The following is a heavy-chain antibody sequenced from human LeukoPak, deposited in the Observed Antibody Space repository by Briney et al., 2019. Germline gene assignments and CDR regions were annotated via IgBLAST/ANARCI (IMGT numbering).Heavy chain of an antibody. Sequence: GASVTDSCKASGYTFSSYGISWVRQAPGQGLEWMGWISAYNGNTNFAQKFQGRVTMTTDTSTSTAYMELRSLTSDDTAVYYCAKDHQYDFDYWGQGTLV. CDR1: GYTFSSYG. CDR3: AKDHQYDFDY. D-gene: IGHD2-2*01. CDR2: ISAYNGNT. J-gene: IGHJ4*02. V-gene: IGHV1-18*01.